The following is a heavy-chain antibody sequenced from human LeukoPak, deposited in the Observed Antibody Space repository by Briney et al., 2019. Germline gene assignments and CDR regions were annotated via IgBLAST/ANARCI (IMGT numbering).Heavy chain of an antibody. J-gene: IGHJ4*02. D-gene: IGHD2-15*01. Sequence: PGGSLRLSCAASGFTFSSYAMSWVRQAPGKGLEWVSAISGSGGNTYYADSVKGRFTISRDNSKNTLYLQMNSLRTEDTAVYYCAKDPTLSRYCSGGSCFAFDYWGQGTLVTVSS. CDR1: GFTFSSYA. CDR3: AKDPTLSRYCSGGSCFAFDY. V-gene: IGHV3-23*01. CDR2: ISGSGGNT.